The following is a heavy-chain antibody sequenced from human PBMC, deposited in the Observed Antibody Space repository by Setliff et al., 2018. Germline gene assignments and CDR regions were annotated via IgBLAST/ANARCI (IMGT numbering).Heavy chain of an antibody. Sequence: ASVKVSCKASGYTFTSYYIHWVRQAPGQGLEWMGVINPKNGGATYPQNLQGRVTMARDTSMSTVYMELSSLRSEDTAVYYCARARAGDYYYGMDVWGQGTTVTVSS. D-gene: IGHD6-25*01. V-gene: IGHV1-46*01. CDR2: INPKNGGA. J-gene: IGHJ6*02. CDR1: GYTFTSYY. CDR3: ARARAGDYYYGMDV.